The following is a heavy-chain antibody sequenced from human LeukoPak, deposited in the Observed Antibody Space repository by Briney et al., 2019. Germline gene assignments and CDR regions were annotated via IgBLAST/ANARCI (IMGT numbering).Heavy chain of an antibody. CDR3: ARDAYYYDSSGYQNPDAFDI. CDR2: INHSGST. J-gene: IGHJ3*02. CDR1: GGSFSGYY. V-gene: IGHV4-34*01. D-gene: IGHD3-22*01. Sequence: PSETLSLTCAVYGGSFSGYYWSWIRQPPGKGLEWIGEINHSGSTNYNPSLKSRVTMSVDTSKNQFSLKLSSVTAADTAVYYCARDAYYYDSSGYQNPDAFDIWGQGTMVTVSS.